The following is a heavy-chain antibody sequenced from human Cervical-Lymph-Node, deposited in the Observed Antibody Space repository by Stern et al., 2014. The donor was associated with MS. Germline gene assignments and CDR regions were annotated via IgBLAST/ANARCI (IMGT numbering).Heavy chain of an antibody. J-gene: IGHJ4*02. CDR1: GFTFKTYG. D-gene: IGHD3-16*01. CDR3: AKDRWEGVASWGVFDN. Sequence: QVQLVDSGGGVVQPGGSLRLSCTASGFTFKTYGMNWVRQAPGKGVDWVAHISSDGSDVYYRDSVRGRFTISRDNSKNTVYLQMSSLGPDDTARYYCAKDRWEGVASWGVFDNWGQGTQVAVSS. V-gene: IGHV3-30*18. CDR2: ISSDGSDV.